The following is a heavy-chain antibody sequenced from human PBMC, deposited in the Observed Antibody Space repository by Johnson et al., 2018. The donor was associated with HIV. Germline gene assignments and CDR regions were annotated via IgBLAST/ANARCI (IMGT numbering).Heavy chain of an antibody. CDR2: LNSDGSRT. CDR3: TRGRHSLDAFDV. CDR1: GFTFSTYW. Sequence: VQLVESGGGLVQPGGSLRLSCAASGFTFSTYWMNWVRQAPVKGLVWVSRLNSDGSRTDYADSVKGRFTISRDNAKNTLYLQMNSLRAEDTAVYYCTRGRHSLDAFDVWGQGTMVTVSS. D-gene: IGHD2-21*01. V-gene: IGHV3-74*02. J-gene: IGHJ3*01.